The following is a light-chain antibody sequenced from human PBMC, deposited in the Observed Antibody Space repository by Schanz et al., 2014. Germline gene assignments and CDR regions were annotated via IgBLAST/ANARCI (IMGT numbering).Light chain of an antibody. CDR2: GAS. CDR3: QQYDTWPRT. J-gene: IGKJ1*01. CDR1: QGIGST. V-gene: IGKV3D-15*01. Sequence: PGGRATLSCRASQGIGSTLAWYRQKPGQAPSLLIYGASTRATGIPARFSGGGSGTDLTLTISSLQSEDLAVYFCQQYDTWPRTFGQGTKVEI.